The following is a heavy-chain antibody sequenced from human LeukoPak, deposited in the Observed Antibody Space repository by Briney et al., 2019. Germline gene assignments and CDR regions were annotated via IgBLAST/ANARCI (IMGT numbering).Heavy chain of an antibody. Sequence: GAPVKVSCKASGYTFTSYYMHWVRQAPGQGLEWMGIINPSGGSTSYAQKFQGRVTMTRDMSTSTVYMELSSLRSEDTAVYYCARDAQGYSSSWYGPYYYYYMDVWGKGTTVTVSS. D-gene: IGHD6-13*01. CDR2: INPSGGST. CDR3: ARDAQGYSSSWYGPYYYYYMDV. V-gene: IGHV1-46*01. J-gene: IGHJ6*03. CDR1: GYTFTSYY.